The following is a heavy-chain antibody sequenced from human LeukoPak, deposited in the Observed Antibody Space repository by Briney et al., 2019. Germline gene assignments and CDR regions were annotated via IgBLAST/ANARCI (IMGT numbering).Heavy chain of an antibody. CDR1: GGSFRGYY. V-gene: IGHV4-34*01. Sequence: PSETLSLTCALCGGSFRGYYWSWMPESPGKGVEWIGEIYHSGSAQYNPPLKSRVTLSLDTTKKQVSLKLSSVTDADTGVYYCARGGQLRDFVRLFDYWGQGSLVTVSS. CDR3: ARGGQLRDFVRLFDY. CDR2: IYHSGSA. D-gene: IGHD3-9*01. J-gene: IGHJ4*02.